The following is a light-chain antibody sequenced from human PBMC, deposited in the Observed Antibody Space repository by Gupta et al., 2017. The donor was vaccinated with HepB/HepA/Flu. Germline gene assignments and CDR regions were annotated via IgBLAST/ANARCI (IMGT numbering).Light chain of an antibody. CDR2: DAS. J-gene: IGKJ2*01. CDR3: QHRCDWLRV. V-gene: IGKV3-11*01. CDR1: QSVGNS. Sequence: EVVLTQSPATLSLSPGEGATLSCRASQSVGNSLAWYQHKPGQSPRLLIYDASTRATGIPARFSGGGSGTEFTLTITSLQPEDFAVYYCQHRCDWLRVFGQGTKVDMK.